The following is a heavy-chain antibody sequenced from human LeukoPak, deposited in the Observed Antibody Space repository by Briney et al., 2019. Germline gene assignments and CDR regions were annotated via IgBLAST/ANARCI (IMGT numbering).Heavy chain of an antibody. V-gene: IGHV4-4*09. CDR1: GASISSDY. CDR2: IYDSGNT. J-gene: IGHJ1*01. CDR3: AGRGRRYFRD. Sequence: SEILSLTCTVSGASISSDYWSWIRQSPGKGLEWIGYIYDSGNTDYNPSLKSRVSISMNTSKNQFSLNLSSVTDADTAVYYCAGRGRRYFRDWGQGTLVTVSS.